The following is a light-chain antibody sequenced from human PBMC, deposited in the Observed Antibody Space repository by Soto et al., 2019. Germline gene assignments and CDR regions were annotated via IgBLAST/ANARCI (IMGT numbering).Light chain of an antibody. CDR1: QSVSSY. CDR2: DAS. CDR3: QQRSNWIT. J-gene: IGKJ5*01. V-gene: IGKV3-11*01. Sequence: EIALTQSPATLSLSPGERATLSCRASQSVSSYLAWYQQKPGQAPRLLIYDASNRATGIPARFSGSGSGTDFTLTISSLEPEDFAVYFCQQRSNWITFGQGTRREIK.